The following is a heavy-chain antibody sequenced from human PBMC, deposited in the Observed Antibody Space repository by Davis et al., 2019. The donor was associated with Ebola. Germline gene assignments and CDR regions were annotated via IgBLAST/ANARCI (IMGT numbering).Heavy chain of an antibody. Sequence: GESLKISCSASGFTFSSYSMNWVRQAPGKGLAWVSSISSSSSYIYYADSVKGRFTISRDNAKNSLYLQMNSLRAEDTAVYYCARDLGRFGELLTSNYYYYYGMDVWGKGTTVTVSS. CDR1: GFTFSSYS. V-gene: IGHV3-21*01. CDR3: ARDLGRFGELLTSNYYYYYGMDV. J-gene: IGHJ6*04. CDR2: ISSSSSYI. D-gene: IGHD3-10*01.